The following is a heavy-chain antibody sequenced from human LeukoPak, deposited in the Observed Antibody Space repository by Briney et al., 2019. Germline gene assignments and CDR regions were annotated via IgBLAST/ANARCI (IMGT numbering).Heavy chain of an antibody. Sequence: PGGSLRLSCAASGFTFSSYSMKWVRQAPGKGLEWVSSISSSSSYIYYADSLKGRFTISRDNAKNSLCLQMNSLRAEDTAVYYCARDHTFSGSYHFDYWGQGTLVTVSS. J-gene: IGHJ4*02. CDR1: GFTFSSYS. CDR3: ARDHTFSGSYHFDY. D-gene: IGHD3-10*01. V-gene: IGHV3-21*01. CDR2: ISSSSSYI.